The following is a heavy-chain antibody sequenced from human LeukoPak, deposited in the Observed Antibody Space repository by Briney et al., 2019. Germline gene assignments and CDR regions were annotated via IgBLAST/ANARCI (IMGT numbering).Heavy chain of an antibody. Sequence: PGGSVRLFCAVSGFIVSSDYMSWVRQARGEGLEWVSTIYSRRSTYDADSEKGRFTTSRDNSKNPLYLQMNSLRAEDTAVYYCARHDMFDPSGRGTLVTVSS. CDR2: IYSRRST. CDR3: ARHDMFDP. CDR1: GFIVSSDY. V-gene: IGHV3-53*01. J-gene: IGHJ5*02.